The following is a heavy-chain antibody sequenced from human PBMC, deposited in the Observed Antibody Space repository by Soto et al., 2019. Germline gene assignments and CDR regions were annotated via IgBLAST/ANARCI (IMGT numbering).Heavy chain of an antibody. D-gene: IGHD1-26*01. Sequence: QVQLVESGGGVVQPGRSLRLSCTASGFTFSTYGMHWVRQAPGKGLEWVTVIWYDGSNKYYADSVKGRFTISRDNSKNKMYIQMNSMRADDTAVYYCSRGGGSGSSFVGYYYYTLDVWGQGTTVTVSS. CDR1: GFTFSTYG. CDR3: SRGGGSGSSFVGYYYYTLDV. V-gene: IGHV3-33*01. J-gene: IGHJ6*02. CDR2: IWYDGSNK.